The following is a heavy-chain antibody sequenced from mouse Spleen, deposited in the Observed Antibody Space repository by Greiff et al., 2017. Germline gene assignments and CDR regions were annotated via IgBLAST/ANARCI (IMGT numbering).Heavy chain of an antibody. Sequence: VQLQQSGAELVMPGASVKLSCKASGYTFTSYWMHWVKQRPGQGLEWIGEIDPSDSYTNYNQKFKGKATLTVDKSSSTAYMQLSSLTSEDSAVYYCAVWEGFAYWGQGTLVTVSA. J-gene: IGHJ3*01. V-gene: IGHV1-69*01. D-gene: IGHD4-1*01. CDR1: GYTFTSYW. CDR3: AVWEGFAY. CDR2: IDPSDSYT.